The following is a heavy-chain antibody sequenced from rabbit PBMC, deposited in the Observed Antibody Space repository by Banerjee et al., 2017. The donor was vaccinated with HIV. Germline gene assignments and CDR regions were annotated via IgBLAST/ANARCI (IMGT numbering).Heavy chain of an antibody. Sequence: QSLEESGGDLVKPGASLTLTCEASGFDFSHNYVMCWVRQAPGKGLEWIGCINAGSTWYASWAKGRFTVSKSTSLYTVTLQMTSLTAADTATYFCARPGYDGYGYDFWGPGTLVTVS. D-gene: IGHD6-1*01. V-gene: IGHV1S43*01. CDR1: GFDFSHNYV. J-gene: IGHJ4*01. CDR2: INAGST. CDR3: ARPGYDGYGYDF.